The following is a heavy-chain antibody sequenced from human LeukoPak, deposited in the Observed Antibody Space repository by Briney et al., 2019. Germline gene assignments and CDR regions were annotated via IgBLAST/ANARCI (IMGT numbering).Heavy chain of an antibody. CDR1: GYTFTSYG. Sequence: ASVKVSCKASGYTFTSYGISWVRQAPGQGLEWMGWMNPNSGNTGYAQKFQGRVTMTRNTSISTAYMELSSLRSEDTAVYYCARGADYYDSIPDDYWGQGTLVTVSS. CDR2: MNPNSGNT. V-gene: IGHV1-8*02. CDR3: ARGADYYDSIPDDY. J-gene: IGHJ4*02. D-gene: IGHD3-22*01.